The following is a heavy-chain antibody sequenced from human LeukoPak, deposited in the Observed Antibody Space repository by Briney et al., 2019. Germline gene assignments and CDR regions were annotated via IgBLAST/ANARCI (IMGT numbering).Heavy chain of an antibody. V-gene: IGHV3-30-3*01. D-gene: IGHD3-10*01. CDR2: ISYDGSNK. CDR1: GFTFSSYA. J-gene: IGHJ4*02. Sequence: GGSLRLSCAASGFTFSSYAMHWVRQAPGKGLEWVAVISYDGSNKYYADSVKGRFTISRDNSKNTLYLQMNSLRAEDTAVYYCAKDTAVWFGELTTFEYWGQGTLVTVSS. CDR3: AKDTAVWFGELTTFEY.